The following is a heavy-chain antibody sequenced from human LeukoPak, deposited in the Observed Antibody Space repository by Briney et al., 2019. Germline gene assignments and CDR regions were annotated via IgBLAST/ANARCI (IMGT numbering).Heavy chain of an antibody. CDR3: ARGSRYSSSWLYFFDY. CDR1: GGSISAGYW. D-gene: IGHD6-13*01. Sequence: PSETLSLTCDVSGGSISAGYWWSWVRQSPGKGLEWIGEIHHSGSTNYNPSLKSRVTISVDTSKNQFSLKLSSVTAADTAVYYCARGSRYSSSWLYFFDYWGQGTLVTVSS. J-gene: IGHJ4*02. CDR2: IHHSGST. V-gene: IGHV4-4*02.